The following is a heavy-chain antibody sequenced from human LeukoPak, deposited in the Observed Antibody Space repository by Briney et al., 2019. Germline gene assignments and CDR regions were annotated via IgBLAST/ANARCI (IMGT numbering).Heavy chain of an antibody. Sequence: GGSLRLSCAASGFTFSSYAMSWVRQAPGKGLEWVSAISGSGGSTYYADSVKGRFTISRDNAKNSLYLQMNSLRAEDTAVYYCARDGTEIYDYWGQGTLVTVSS. CDR2: ISGSGGST. CDR3: ARDGTEIYDY. D-gene: IGHD1-1*01. CDR1: GFTFSSYA. J-gene: IGHJ4*02. V-gene: IGHV3-23*01.